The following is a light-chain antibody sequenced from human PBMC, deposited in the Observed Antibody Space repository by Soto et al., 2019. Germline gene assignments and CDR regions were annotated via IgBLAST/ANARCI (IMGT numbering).Light chain of an antibody. Sequence: EIVLTHCPVTLSLSPGEGATLSCSARQSMGGNFLAWYQQRRGQAPRLLIHGEANRATGIPDRFSGSGSGTDFTLTITSLEPEDFAVYYCQQYGGSPRTFGQGTKVDIK. V-gene: IGKV3-20*01. CDR1: QSMGGNF. J-gene: IGKJ1*01. CDR3: QQYGGSPRT. CDR2: GEA.